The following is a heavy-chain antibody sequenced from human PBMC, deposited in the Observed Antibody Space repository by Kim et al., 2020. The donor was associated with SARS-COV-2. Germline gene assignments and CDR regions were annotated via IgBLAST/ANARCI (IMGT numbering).Heavy chain of an antibody. CDR2: ISGSGGST. Sequence: GGSLRLSCAASGFTFSSYAMSWVRQAPGKGLEWVSAISGSGGSTYYADSVKGRFTISRDNSKNTLYLQMNSLRAEDTAVYYCAKGLNPIVPAAIGFDYWGQGTLVTVSS. J-gene: IGHJ4*02. CDR1: GFTFSSYA. D-gene: IGHD2-2*01. V-gene: IGHV3-23*01. CDR3: AKGLNPIVPAAIGFDY.